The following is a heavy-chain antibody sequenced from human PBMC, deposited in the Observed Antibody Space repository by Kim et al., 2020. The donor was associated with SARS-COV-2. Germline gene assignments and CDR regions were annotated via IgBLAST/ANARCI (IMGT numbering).Heavy chain of an antibody. V-gene: IGHV1-3*01. D-gene: IGHD1-26*01. CDR1: GYALTSNP. J-gene: IGHJ6*02. Sequence: ASVKVSCKASGYALTSNPMHWVCQAPGQRPEWMGWINANNGNIKYSEKFQGRVTIASDTSASTAYMELSSLTSEDTAVYYCAREIGNYYYYGMDVWGQGTTVTVSS. CDR2: INANNGNI. CDR3: AREIGNYYYYGMDV.